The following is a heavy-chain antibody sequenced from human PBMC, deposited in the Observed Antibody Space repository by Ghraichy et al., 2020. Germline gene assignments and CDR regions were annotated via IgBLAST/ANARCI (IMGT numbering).Heavy chain of an antibody. V-gene: IGHV2-5*02. J-gene: IGHJ5*02. Sequence: SGPTLVKPTQTLTLTCTFSGFSLSTSGVGVGWIRQPPGKALEWLALIYCDDDKRYSPSLKSRLTITKDTSKKQVLLTMTNMDPVDTATYYCAHSPPDCSSSGCFLSNWFDPWGQGTLFTVAS. CDR1: GFSLSTSGVG. CDR2: IYCDDDK. D-gene: IGHD2-15*01. CDR3: AHSPPDCSSSGCFLSNWFDP.